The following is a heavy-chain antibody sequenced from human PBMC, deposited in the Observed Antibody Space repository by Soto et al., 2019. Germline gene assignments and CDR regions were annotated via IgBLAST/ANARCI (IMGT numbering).Heavy chain of an antibody. CDR2: ISGSGGST. V-gene: IGHV3-23*01. CDR3: AKDLVYRGYGGVDY. Sequence: PGGSLRLSCAASGFTFSSYAMSWVRQAPGKGLEWVSAISGSGGSTYYADSVKGRFTISRDNSKNTLYLQMNSLRAEDTAVYYCAKDLVYRGYGGVDYWGQGTLVTVS. CDR1: GFTFSSYA. J-gene: IGHJ4*02. D-gene: IGHD5-12*01.